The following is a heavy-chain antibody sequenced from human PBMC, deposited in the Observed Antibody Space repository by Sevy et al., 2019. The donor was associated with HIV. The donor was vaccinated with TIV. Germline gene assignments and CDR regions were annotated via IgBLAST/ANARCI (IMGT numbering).Heavy chain of an antibody. V-gene: IGHV3-23*01. D-gene: IGHD2-8*02. CDR3: AKRRVQSGLSGGGANYGMDV. CDR2: LIGGGSRT. J-gene: IGHJ6*02. CDR1: GFTFSSYW. Sequence: GGSLRLSCAASGFTFSSYWMSGVRQAPGKGLEGVSTLIGGGSRTYYADSVTGRFNISRDNSRNTLYLQMNSLRAEDTAIYYCAKRRVQSGLSGGGANYGMDVCGRGTTVTVSS.